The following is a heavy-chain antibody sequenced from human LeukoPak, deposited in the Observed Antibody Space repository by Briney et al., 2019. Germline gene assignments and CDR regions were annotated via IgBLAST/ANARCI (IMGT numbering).Heavy chain of an antibody. CDR2: IIPILGIA. D-gene: IGHD6-19*01. J-gene: IGHJ4*02. Sequence: SAKVSCKASGGTFSSYAISWVRQAPGQGLEWMGRIIPILGIANYAQKFQGRVTITADKSTSTAYMELSSLRSEDTAVYYCAIIYSVAVAGSPDPYFDYWGQGTLVTVSS. V-gene: IGHV1-69*04. CDR1: GGTFSSYA. CDR3: AIIYSVAVAGSPDPYFDY.